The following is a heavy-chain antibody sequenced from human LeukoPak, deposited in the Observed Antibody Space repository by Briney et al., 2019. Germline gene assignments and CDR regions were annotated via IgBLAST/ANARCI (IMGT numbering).Heavy chain of an antibody. CDR3: ARDPPTNIAGAGNSYLFDY. Sequence: ASVKVSCKASGGTFSSYAISWVRQAPRQGLELMGRIIPILGIANYPQKFQGTVTITADQSTSTPYMELSSLRSEDTAVYYCARDPPTNIAGAGNSYLFDYWGQGTLVTVSS. CDR1: GGTFSSYA. V-gene: IGHV1-69*04. CDR2: IIPILGIA. J-gene: IGHJ4*02. D-gene: IGHD2/OR15-2a*01.